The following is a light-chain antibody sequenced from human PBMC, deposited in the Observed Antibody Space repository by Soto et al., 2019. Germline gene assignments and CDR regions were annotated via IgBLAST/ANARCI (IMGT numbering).Light chain of an antibody. CDR1: SSDVGGYDF. V-gene: IGLV2-11*01. CDR3: SSYTTNITPVV. CDR2: DVT. J-gene: IGLJ2*01. Sequence: QPVLTQPRSVSGSPGQSVTISCTGSSSDVGGYDFVSWYQQHPGKAPKLMLYDVTKRPSGVPDRFSGSKSGNSASLTISGLQAEDEADYYCSSYTTNITPVVFGGGTKLTVL.